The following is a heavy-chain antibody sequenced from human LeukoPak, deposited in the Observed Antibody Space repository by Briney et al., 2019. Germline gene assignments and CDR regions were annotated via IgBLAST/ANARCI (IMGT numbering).Heavy chain of an antibody. J-gene: IGHJ4*02. V-gene: IGHV1-3*01. D-gene: IGHD6-13*01. Sequence: ASVKVSCKASGYTFTSYAMHWVRQAPGQRLEWMGWINAGNGNTKYSQKFQGRVTITRDTSASTAYMELSSLRSEDTAVYYCARALPASSSWYPYYFDYWGQGTLVTVSS. CDR2: INAGNGNT. CDR3: ARALPASSSWYPYYFDY. CDR1: GYTFTSYA.